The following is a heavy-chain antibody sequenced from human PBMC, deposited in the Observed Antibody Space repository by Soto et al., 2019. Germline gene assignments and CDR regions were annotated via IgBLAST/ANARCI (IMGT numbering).Heavy chain of an antibody. CDR2: FDPEDGET. J-gene: IGHJ5*02. Sequence: GASVKVSCKVSGYTLTELPMHWVRQAPGKGLEWMGGFDPEDGETIYAQKFQGRVTMTEDTSTDTAYMELSSLRSEDTAVYYCATDGYGDYVSWFDPWGQGTLVTVSS. D-gene: IGHD4-17*01. V-gene: IGHV1-24*01. CDR3: ATDGYGDYVSWFDP. CDR1: GYTLTELP.